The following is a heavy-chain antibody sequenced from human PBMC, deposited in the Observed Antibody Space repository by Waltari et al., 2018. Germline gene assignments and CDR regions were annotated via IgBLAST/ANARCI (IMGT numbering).Heavy chain of an antibody. J-gene: IGHJ3*02. CDR3: ASQEYSGNRGAFDI. CDR2: IIPILGIA. Sequence: QVQLVQSGAEVKKPGSSVKVSCKASGGTFSSYTISWVRQAPGQGLEWMGRIIPILGIANYAQKFQGRVTITADKSTSTAYMGLSSLRSEDTAVYYCASQEYSGNRGAFDIWGQGTMVTVSS. D-gene: IGHD6-6*01. V-gene: IGHV1-69*02. CDR1: GGTFSSYT.